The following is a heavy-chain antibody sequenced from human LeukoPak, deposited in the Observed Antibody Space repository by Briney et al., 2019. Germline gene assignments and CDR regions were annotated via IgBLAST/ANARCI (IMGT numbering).Heavy chain of an antibody. CDR1: GGSISTYY. D-gene: IGHD3-10*01. Sequence: SETLSLTCTVSGGSISTYYWSWIRQSPGKGLEWIGYIYLTGTTNYNPSLRSRVSISVATSKNQFSLKLRSVTAADTAVYFCARRYFGSGSSAFDIWSRGTMVTVSS. CDR2: IYLTGTT. J-gene: IGHJ3*02. V-gene: IGHV4-59*08. CDR3: ARRYFGSGSSAFDI.